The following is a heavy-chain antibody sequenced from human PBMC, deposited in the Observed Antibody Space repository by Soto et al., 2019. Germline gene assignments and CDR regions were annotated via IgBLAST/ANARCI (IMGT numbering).Heavy chain of an antibody. CDR1: GYTFTSHY. D-gene: IGHD5-12*01. CDR2: INPSGGST. Sequence: ASVKVSCKASGYTFTSHYMHWVRQAPGQGLEWMGIINPSGGSTSYAQKFQGRVTMTRDTSTSTVYMELSSLRSEDTAVYYCARDLTRGSPRNWFDPWGQGTLVTVS. CDR3: ARDLTRGSPRNWFDP. V-gene: IGHV1-46*03. J-gene: IGHJ5*02.